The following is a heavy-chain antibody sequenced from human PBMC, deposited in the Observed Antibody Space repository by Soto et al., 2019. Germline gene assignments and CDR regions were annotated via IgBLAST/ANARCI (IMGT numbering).Heavy chain of an antibody. V-gene: IGHV3-7*03. D-gene: IGHD4-17*01. J-gene: IGHJ4*02. CDR3: ETNTVTKVDDY. CDR1: GFTFSNFW. Sequence: GGSLRLSCAASGFTFSNFWMNWVCQAPGKGLEWVANIEQDGSETYYVDSVKGRFVISRDNAKNSLSLQMNSLTAEDTAVYYCETNTVTKVDDYWGQGTLVTVSS. CDR2: IEQDGSET.